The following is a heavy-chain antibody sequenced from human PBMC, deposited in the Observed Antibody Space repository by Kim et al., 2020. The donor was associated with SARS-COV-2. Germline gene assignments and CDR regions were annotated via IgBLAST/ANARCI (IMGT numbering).Heavy chain of an antibody. CDR2: ISGGGGTT. Sequence: GGSLRLSCAVSGFTFSSYAMNWVRQAPGKGLEWVSVISGGGGTTYHADSVKGRFTISRDNSKNTLYLQMNSLRAEDTAVYYCAKGDMMTTSPLDYWGQGTLVTVSS. CDR3: AKGDMMTTSPLDY. CDR1: GFTFSSYA. V-gene: IGHV3-23*01. J-gene: IGHJ4*02. D-gene: IGHD3-16*01.